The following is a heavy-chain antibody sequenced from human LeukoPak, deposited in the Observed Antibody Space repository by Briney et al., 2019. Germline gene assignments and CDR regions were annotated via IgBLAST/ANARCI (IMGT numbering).Heavy chain of an antibody. Sequence: PGGSLRLSCAASGFTFSAYSMNWVRQAPGRGLEWVSAISSSSRSIYNADSVKGRFTISRDNVKRSLYLQMNSLRAEDTAVYYCTTDSPVRSFYDSSGLMSPWGQGTLVTVSS. CDR1: GFTFSAYS. CDR2: ISSSSRSI. CDR3: TTDSPVRSFYDSSGLMSP. J-gene: IGHJ5*02. V-gene: IGHV3-21*01. D-gene: IGHD3-22*01.